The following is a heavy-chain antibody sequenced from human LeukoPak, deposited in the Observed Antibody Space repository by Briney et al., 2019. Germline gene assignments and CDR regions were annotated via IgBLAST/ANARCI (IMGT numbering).Heavy chain of an antibody. J-gene: IGHJ4*02. Sequence: SETLSLTCTVSGGSISSYYWSWIRQPPGKGLEWIGYIYYSGSTNYNPSLKSRVTISVDTSKNQFSLKLSSVTAADTAVYYCARDSTSIAARSPLDYWGQGTLVTVSS. CDR3: ARDSTSIAARSPLDY. D-gene: IGHD6-6*01. CDR1: GGSISSYY. V-gene: IGHV4-59*12. CDR2: IYYSGST.